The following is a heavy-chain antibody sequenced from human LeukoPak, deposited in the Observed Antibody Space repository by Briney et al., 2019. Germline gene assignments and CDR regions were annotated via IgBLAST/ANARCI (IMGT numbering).Heavy chain of an antibody. D-gene: IGHD4/OR15-4a*01. CDR1: GGSISSNSYY. CDR2: IYYSGST. V-gene: IGHV4-39*07. Sequence: PSETLSLTCTVSGGSISSNSYYWGWIRQPPGKGLEWIGSIYYSGSTYYNPSLKSRVTIIIDTSKNQFSLKLSSVTAADTAVYYCARVDYGEPHYYGMDVWGQGTTVTVSS. CDR3: ARVDYGEPHYYGMDV. J-gene: IGHJ6*02.